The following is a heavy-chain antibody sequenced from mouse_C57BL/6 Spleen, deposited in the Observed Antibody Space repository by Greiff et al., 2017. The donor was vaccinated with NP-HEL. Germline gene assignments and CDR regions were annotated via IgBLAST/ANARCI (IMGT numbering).Heavy chain of an antibody. J-gene: IGHJ2*01. Sequence: VMLVESGAELMKPGASVKLSCKATGYTFTGYWIEWVKQRPGHGLEWIGEILPGSGSTNYNEKFKGKATFTADTSSNTAYMQLSSLTTEDSAIYYCARSPYYYGSSGRFDYWGQGTTLTVSS. CDR2: ILPGSGST. CDR3: ARSPYYYGSSGRFDY. CDR1: GYTFTGYW. V-gene: IGHV1-9*01. D-gene: IGHD1-1*01.